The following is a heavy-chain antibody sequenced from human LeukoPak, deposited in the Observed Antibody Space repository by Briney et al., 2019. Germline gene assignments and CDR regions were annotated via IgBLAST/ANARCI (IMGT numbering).Heavy chain of an antibody. V-gene: IGHV3-7*03. D-gene: IGHD3-22*01. Sequence: PGGSLRLSCAASGFTFSNYWMSWVRQAPGKGLEWVANTNPGGSTKLYVDSVKGRFTISRDNAKNSLDLQMNSLRAEDTAVYYCAKGGVSSGSYYFDYWGQGTLVTVSS. CDR1: GFTFSNYW. CDR2: TNPGGSTK. CDR3: AKGGVSSGSYYFDY. J-gene: IGHJ4*02.